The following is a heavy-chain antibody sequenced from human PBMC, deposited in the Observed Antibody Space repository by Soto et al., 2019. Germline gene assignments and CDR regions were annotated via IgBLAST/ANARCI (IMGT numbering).Heavy chain of an antibody. CDR3: AGSGVQQLDFDY. D-gene: IGHD6-6*01. V-gene: IGHV3-30-3*01. Sequence: PGGSLRLSCAASGFTFSSYAMHWVRQAPGKGLEWVAVISYDGSNKYYADSVKGRFTISRGNSKNTLYLQMNSLRAEDTAVYYCAGSGVQQLDFDYWGQGTLVTVSS. CDR1: GFTFSSYA. CDR2: ISYDGSNK. J-gene: IGHJ4*02.